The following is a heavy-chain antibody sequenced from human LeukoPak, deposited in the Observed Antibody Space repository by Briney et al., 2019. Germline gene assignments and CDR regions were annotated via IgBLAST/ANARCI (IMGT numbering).Heavy chain of an antibody. CDR3: ARVVTMVRGVWDY. D-gene: IGHD3-10*01. J-gene: IGHJ4*02. V-gene: IGHV1-3*01. Sequence: ASVKVSCKASGYTFTSYAMHWVRQAPGQRLEWMGWINAGNGNTKYSQKFQGRVTITRDTSTSTAYMELRSLRSDDTAVYYCARVVTMVRGVWDYWGQGTLVTVSS. CDR2: INAGNGNT. CDR1: GYTFTSYA.